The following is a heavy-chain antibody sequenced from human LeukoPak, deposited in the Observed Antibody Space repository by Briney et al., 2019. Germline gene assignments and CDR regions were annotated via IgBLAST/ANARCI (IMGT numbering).Heavy chain of an antibody. J-gene: IGHJ4*02. V-gene: IGHV1-18*04. CDR3: TRDHCRGDNCPSFDY. Sequence: ASVKVSCKPSGYTFTSFGISWVRPAPGQGLEWMGWIGAYNGDTNYAQKFQGRVTMTTDTSTSTAYMDLRSLRSDDTAVYYCTRDHCRGDNCPSFDYWGQGTLDTVSS. CDR1: GYTFTSFG. D-gene: IGHD2-15*01. CDR2: IGAYNGDT.